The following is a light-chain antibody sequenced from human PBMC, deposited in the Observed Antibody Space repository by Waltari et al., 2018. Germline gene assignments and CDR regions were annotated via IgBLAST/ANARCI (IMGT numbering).Light chain of an antibody. V-gene: IGLV2-8*01. CDR1: SGDIAFDR. CDR2: FVG. Sequence: QSALTQPPSASGSPGQSVTISCTGHSGDIAFDRVSWYQQRPGEAPKLLLYFVGARPSGVPDRFSGSQSGNTASLTISGLQTEDEADYYCSSFGGNNNWIFGGGTKVNVL. J-gene: IGLJ2*01. CDR3: SSFGGNNNWI.